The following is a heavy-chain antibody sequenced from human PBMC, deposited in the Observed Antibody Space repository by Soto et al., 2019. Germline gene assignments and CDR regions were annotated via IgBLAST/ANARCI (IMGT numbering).Heavy chain of an antibody. CDR2: IYYSGST. J-gene: IGHJ6*03. CDR3: ARLLIRDDILTGYYPNYYYYYMDV. V-gene: IGHV4-39*01. Sequence: SETLSLTCTVSGGSISSSSYYWGWIRQPPGKGLEWIGSIYYSGSTYYNPSLKSRVTISVDTSKNQFSLKLSSVTAADTAVYYCARLLIRDDILTGYYPNYYYYYMDVWGKGTTVTVSS. CDR1: GGSISSSSYY. D-gene: IGHD3-9*01.